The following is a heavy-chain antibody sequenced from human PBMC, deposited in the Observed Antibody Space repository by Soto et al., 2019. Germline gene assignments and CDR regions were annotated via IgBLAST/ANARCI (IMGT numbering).Heavy chain of an antibody. CDR3: ARSPAGSSLYHFDY. J-gene: IGHJ4*02. CDR1: GFTFRSSG. V-gene: IGHV3-33*05. CDR2: ISYDGSDK. D-gene: IGHD6-6*01. Sequence: QVQLVESGGGVVQPGRSLRLSCTASGFTFRSSGMHWVRQAPGKGLEWVAFISYDGSDKYTDSVKGRFAVSRDNSKNMVWMQMNSLRAEDTAVYYCARSPAGSSLYHFDYWGQGTLVTVSS.